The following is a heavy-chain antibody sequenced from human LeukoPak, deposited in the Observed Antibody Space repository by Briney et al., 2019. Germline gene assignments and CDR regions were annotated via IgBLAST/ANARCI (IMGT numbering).Heavy chain of an antibody. CDR2: ISYDGSNK. D-gene: IGHD1-14*01. V-gene: IGHV3-30*18. Sequence: PGRSLRLSCAASGFTFSSFGMHWVRQAPGKGLEWVAVISYDGSNKYYADSVKGRFTISRDNSKNRLYLQMNSLRAEDTAVYYCAKDPGPLVSGGFDPWGQGTLVSVSS. CDR3: AKDPGPLVSGGFDP. CDR1: GFTFSSFG. J-gene: IGHJ5*02.